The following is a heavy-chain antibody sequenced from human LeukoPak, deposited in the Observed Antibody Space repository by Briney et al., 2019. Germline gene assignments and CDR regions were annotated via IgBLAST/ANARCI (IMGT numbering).Heavy chain of an antibody. CDR1: GYTFTCYY. CDR2: INPSGGTT. Sequence: ASVKVSCKASGYTFTCYYMHWVRQAPGQGLDWMGLINPSGGTTRYAQKFQGRVTMTRDLSTSTDYMELSSLRSDDTAVYFCARDNSVGDYAWWFDPWGQGTLVTVSS. D-gene: IGHD1-26*01. V-gene: IGHV1-46*01. CDR3: ARDNSVGDYAWWFDP. J-gene: IGHJ5*02.